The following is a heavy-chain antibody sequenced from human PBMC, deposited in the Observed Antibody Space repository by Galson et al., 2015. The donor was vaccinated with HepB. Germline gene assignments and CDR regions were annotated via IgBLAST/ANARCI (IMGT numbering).Heavy chain of an antibody. D-gene: IGHD3-22*01. CDR2: ISGSGGST. Sequence: SLRLSCAASGFTFSSYAMSWVRQAPGKGLEWVSAISGSGGSTYYADSVKGRFTISRDNSKNTLYLQMNSLRAEDTAVHYCAKDVYYYDSSGYYYHPADDAFDIWGQGTMVTVSS. J-gene: IGHJ3*02. V-gene: IGHV3-23*01. CDR3: AKDVYYYDSSGYYYHPADDAFDI. CDR1: GFTFSSYA.